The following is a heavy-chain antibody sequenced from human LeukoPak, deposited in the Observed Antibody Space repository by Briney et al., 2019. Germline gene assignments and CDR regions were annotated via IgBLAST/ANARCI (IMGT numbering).Heavy chain of an antibody. CDR3: AREGIAVAGTQDY. V-gene: IGHV1-2*02. CDR2: INPNSGGT. CDR1: GYTFTGYY. J-gene: IGHJ4*02. D-gene: IGHD6-19*01. Sequence: ASVKVSCKASGYTFTGYYMHWVRQAPGQRLEWMGWINPNSGGTNYAQKFQGRVTMARDTSISTAYMELSRLRSDDTAVYYCAREGIAVAGTQDYWGQGTLVTVSS.